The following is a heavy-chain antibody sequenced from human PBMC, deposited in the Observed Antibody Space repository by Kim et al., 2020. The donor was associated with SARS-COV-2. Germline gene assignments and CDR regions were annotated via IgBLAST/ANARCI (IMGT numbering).Heavy chain of an antibody. CDR3: ARGPRYGGSQARY. V-gene: IGHV3-11*01. D-gene: IGHD1-26*01. CDR2: ISSSGSTI. CDR1: GFIFSDYY. Sequence: GGSLRLSCAASGFIFSDYYMTWIRQAPGKGLDWVSYISSSGSTIYYADSVKGRFTISRDNARNSLYLQMNSLRAEDTAVYYCARGPRYGGSQARYWGQEPWSPSPQ. J-gene: IGHJ4*01.